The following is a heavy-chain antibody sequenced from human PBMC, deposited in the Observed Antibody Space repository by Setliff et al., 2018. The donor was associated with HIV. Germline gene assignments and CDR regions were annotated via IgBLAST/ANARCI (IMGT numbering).Heavy chain of an antibody. D-gene: IGHD2-21*01. CDR2: VYRSGYS. CDR1: GGSISTYY. V-gene: IGHV4-4*07. J-gene: IGHJ4*02. Sequence: KTSETLSLTCTISGGSISTYYWSWIRQVAGKGLEWIGRVYRSGYSTYNPSLKSRVTMSVDTSKNQFSLKVTSVTAADTAVYYCARDRSGSSIGEEFDYWGQGTLVTVSS. CDR3: ARDRSGSSIGEEFDY.